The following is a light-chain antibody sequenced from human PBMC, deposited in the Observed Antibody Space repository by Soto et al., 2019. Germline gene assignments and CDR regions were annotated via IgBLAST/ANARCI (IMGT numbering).Light chain of an antibody. J-gene: IGKJ1*01. CDR2: STS. CDR1: QNVAIY. V-gene: IGKV1-39*01. Sequence: DIQMTQSPSSLSAYVGDRVTITCRASQNVAIYLNWYQQRPGKAPNLLISSTSTLQSGVPSRFSGSGSGTDFTLTISSLQPEDFATYYCQQSYSTPQTFGQGTKVDIK. CDR3: QQSYSTPQT.